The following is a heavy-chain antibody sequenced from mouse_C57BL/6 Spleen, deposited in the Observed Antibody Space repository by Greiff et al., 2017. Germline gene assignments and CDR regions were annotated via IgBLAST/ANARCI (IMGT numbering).Heavy chain of an antibody. CDR1: GFTFSDYG. CDR3: ARNSYYPFAY. J-gene: IGHJ3*01. D-gene: IGHD2-10*01. CDR2: ISSGSSTI. Sequence: EVMLVESGGGLVKPGGSLKLSCAASGFTFSDYGMHWVRQAPEKGLEWVAYISSGSSTIYYADTVKGRFTISRDNAKNTLFLQMTSLRSEDTAMYYCARNSYYPFAYWGQGTLVTVSA. V-gene: IGHV5-17*01.